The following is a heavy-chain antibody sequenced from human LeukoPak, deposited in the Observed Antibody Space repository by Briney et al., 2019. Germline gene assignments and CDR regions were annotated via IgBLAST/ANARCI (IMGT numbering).Heavy chain of an antibody. CDR1: GFTFSSYA. CDR2: ISGSGGST. CDR3: AKDWEVDIYGAFDY. Sequence: PGGSLRLSCAASGFTFSSYAMSWVRQAPGKGLEWVSAISGSGGSTYNADSVKGRFTISRDNSKNTLYLQMNSQRDVETAVYYCAKDWEVDIYGAFDYWGQGTLVTVSS. V-gene: IGHV3-23*01. J-gene: IGHJ4*02. D-gene: IGHD3-3*02.